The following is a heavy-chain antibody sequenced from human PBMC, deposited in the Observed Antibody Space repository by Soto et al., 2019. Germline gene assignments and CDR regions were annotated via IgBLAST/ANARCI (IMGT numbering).Heavy chain of an antibody. CDR3: LSGGGGY. D-gene: IGHD2-15*01. J-gene: IGHJ4*02. Sequence: GGSLRLSCAASGFTLNRYWMHWVRQAPGKGLVWVSGINGDGSTIWYADSVRGRFTISRDNAKNTLHLQMNSLRVEDTAVYYCLSGGGGYWGQGTLVTVSS. V-gene: IGHV3-74*01. CDR2: INGDGSTI. CDR1: GFTLNRYW.